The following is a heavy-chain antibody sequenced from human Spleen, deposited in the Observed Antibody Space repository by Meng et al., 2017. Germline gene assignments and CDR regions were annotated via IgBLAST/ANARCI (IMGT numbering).Heavy chain of an antibody. Sequence: QVQLVQSGAEVKNPGSSVKVSCKASGVIFSSRAISWVRQAPGQGLEWLGGIIPILDMTNYAQNFQGRVTITADKSTSTAYMELRSLRSDDSALYYCVKHSSDWSLDSWGQGTLVTVSS. J-gene: IGHJ4*02. V-gene: IGHV1-69*10. D-gene: IGHD6-19*01. CDR2: IIPILDMT. CDR3: VKHSSDWSLDS. CDR1: GVIFSSRA.